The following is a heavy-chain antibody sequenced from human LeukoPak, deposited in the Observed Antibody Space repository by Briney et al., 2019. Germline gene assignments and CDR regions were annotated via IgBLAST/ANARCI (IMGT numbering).Heavy chain of an antibody. CDR2: ISYDGSNK. V-gene: IGHV3-30-3*01. CDR3: AGDESPFLGPSDY. J-gene: IGHJ4*02. Sequence: PGRSLRLSCAASGFTFSSYAMHWVRQAPGKGLEWVAVISYDGSNKYYADSVKGRFTISRDNSKNTLYLQMNSLRAEDTAVYYCAGDESPFLGPSDYWGQGTLVTVSS. D-gene: IGHD3-3*01. CDR1: GFTFSSYA.